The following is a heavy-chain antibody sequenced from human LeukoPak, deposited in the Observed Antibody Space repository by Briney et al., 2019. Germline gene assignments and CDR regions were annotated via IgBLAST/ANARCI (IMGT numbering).Heavy chain of an antibody. D-gene: IGHD3-10*01. Sequence: ASVKVSCKASGYTFTSCAMHWVRQAPGQRLEWMGWINAGNGNTKYSQKFQGRVTITRDTSASTAYMELSSLRSEDTAVYYCARDPDDGVFDYWGQGTLVTVSS. CDR1: GYTFTSCA. CDR3: ARDPDDGVFDY. CDR2: INAGNGNT. V-gene: IGHV1-3*01. J-gene: IGHJ4*02.